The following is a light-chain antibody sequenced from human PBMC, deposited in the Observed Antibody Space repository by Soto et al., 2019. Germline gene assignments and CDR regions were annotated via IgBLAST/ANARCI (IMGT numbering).Light chain of an antibody. Sequence: DIQMTQSPSSVSASVGDRVTITCRASQGISSWLAWYQQRPGEAPKLLIYAAANLQSGVPSRFSGSGSGTDFTLNIYSLQPEDSATYYCQQTNSFPLTFGGGTKVDIK. V-gene: IGKV1-12*01. CDR3: QQTNSFPLT. CDR1: QGISSW. CDR2: AAA. J-gene: IGKJ4*01.